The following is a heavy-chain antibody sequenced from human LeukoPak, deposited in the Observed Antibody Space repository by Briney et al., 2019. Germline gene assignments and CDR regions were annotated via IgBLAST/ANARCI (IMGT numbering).Heavy chain of an antibody. CDR2: INWNGGST. Sequence: GGSLRLSCAASGFTFDDYGMSWVRQAPGKGLEWVSGINWNGGSTGYADSVKGRFTISRDNSKNTLYLQMNSLRAEDTAVYYCARGAPLSDYDYFDYWGQGTLVTVSS. CDR3: ARGAPLSDYDYFDY. J-gene: IGHJ4*02. CDR1: GFTFDDYG. V-gene: IGHV3-20*04. D-gene: IGHD4-17*01.